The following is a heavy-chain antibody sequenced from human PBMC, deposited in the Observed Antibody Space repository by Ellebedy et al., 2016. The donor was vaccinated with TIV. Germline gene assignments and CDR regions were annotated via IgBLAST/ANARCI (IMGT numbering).Heavy chain of an antibody. CDR1: GGSMRSGPYC. J-gene: IGHJ5*02. CDR3: ARGRHSYGYEWLDT. V-gene: IGHV4-30-2*01. CDR2: INQSGRT. Sequence: SETLSLXXAVSGGSMRSGPYCWSWIRQPPGKGLEWVGYINQSGRTHYNPSLKSRVTISVDRSRNKFSLDLRSVTAADTAVYYCARGRHSYGYEWLDTWGQGTLASVSS. D-gene: IGHD5-18*01.